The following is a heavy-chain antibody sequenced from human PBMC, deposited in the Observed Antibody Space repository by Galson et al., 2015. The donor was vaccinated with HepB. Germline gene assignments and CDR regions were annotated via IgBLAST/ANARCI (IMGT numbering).Heavy chain of an antibody. D-gene: IGHD6-13*01. CDR2: ISWNSGSI. CDR3: AKARNRIAAAGPMAN. V-gene: IGHV3-9*01. Sequence: SLRLSCAASGFTFDDYAMHWVRQAPGKGLEWVSGISWNSGSIGYADSVKGRFTISRDNAKNSLYLQMNSLRAEDTALYYCAKARNRIAAAGPMANWGQGTLVTVSS. J-gene: IGHJ4*02. CDR1: GFTFDDYA.